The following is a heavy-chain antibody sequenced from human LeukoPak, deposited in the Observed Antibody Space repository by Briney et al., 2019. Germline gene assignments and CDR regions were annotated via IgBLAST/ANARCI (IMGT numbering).Heavy chain of an antibody. CDR1: GFSFSDYN. J-gene: IGHJ4*02. V-gene: IGHV3-21*01. D-gene: IGHD6-6*01. CDR2: ITTTGTYI. CDR3: ARDEDFYSSSSDY. Sequence: GGSLRLSCAASGFSFSDYNMNWVRQAPGKALEWVSSITTTGTYIFYGDSVKGRFTISRDNAKNSLYLQMNGLRAEDTAVYYCARDEDFYSSSSDYWGQGTLVTVSS.